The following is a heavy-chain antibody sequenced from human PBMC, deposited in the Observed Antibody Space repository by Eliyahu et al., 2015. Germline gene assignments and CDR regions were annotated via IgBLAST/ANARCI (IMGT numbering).Heavy chain of an antibody. CDR3: ARGHSRDGYKDFDY. J-gene: IGHJ4*02. CDR1: GGSISSYY. D-gene: IGHD5-24*01. CDR2: IYYSGST. Sequence: QVQLQESGPGLVKPSETLSLTCTVSGGSISSYYWSWIRQPPGKGLEWIGYIYYSGSTNYNPSLKSRVTISVDTSKNQFSLKLSSVTAADTAVYYCARGHSRDGYKDFDYWGQGTLVTVSS. V-gene: IGHV4-59*01.